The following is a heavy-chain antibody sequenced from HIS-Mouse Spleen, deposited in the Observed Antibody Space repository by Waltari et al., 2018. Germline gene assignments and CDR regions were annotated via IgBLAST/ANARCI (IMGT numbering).Heavy chain of an antibody. CDR2: ISYDGSNK. CDR1: GFTFSSYG. CDR3: AKDAGLEAAARDY. Sequence: QVQLVESGGGVVQPGRSLRLSCAASGFTFSSYGMHWVRQAPGKGLEWVEVISYDGSNKYYAYSVKSRFTISRDNSKNTLYMQMNSLRAEDTAVYYCAKDAGLEAAARDYWGQGTLVTVSS. V-gene: IGHV3-30*18. J-gene: IGHJ4*02. D-gene: IGHD6-13*01.